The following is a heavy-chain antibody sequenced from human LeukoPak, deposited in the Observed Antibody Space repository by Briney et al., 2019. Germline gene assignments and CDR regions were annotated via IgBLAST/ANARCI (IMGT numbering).Heavy chain of an antibody. V-gene: IGHV3-9*01. Sequence: PGGSLRLSCAASGFTFDDYAMHWVRQAPGKGLGWVSGIRWNSGSIGYADSVQGRFTISRDTAKNSLYLQMNSLRAEDTALYYCAKDRGCYDSSGSDSGAFDIWGQGRMVTVSS. D-gene: IGHD3-22*01. J-gene: IGHJ3*02. CDR3: AKDRGCYDSSGSDSGAFDI. CDR1: GFTFDDYA. CDR2: IRWNSGSI.